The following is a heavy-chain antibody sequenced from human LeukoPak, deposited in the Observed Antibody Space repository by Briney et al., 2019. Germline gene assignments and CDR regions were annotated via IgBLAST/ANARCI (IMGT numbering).Heavy chain of an antibody. Sequence: PSETLSPTCAVYGGSFSGYYWSWIRQPPGKGLEWIGEINHSGSTNYNPSLKSRVTISIDTSKNQFSLRLSSVTAADTAVYYCASPGSGDYYYFDYWGQGTLVTVSS. CDR3: ASPGSGDYYYFDY. V-gene: IGHV4-34*01. CDR2: INHSGST. D-gene: IGHD2-21*02. CDR1: GGSFSGYY. J-gene: IGHJ4*02.